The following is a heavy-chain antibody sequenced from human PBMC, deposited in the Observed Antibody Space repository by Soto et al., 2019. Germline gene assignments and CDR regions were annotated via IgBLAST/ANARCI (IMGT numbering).Heavy chain of an antibody. V-gene: IGHV4-39*01. CDR2: IFYDGYT. CDR3: ARLQAAVPHY. D-gene: IGHD6-13*01. J-gene: IGHJ4*02. Sequence: QVQLQESGPGLVMPSETLSLTCTVSGDSISGSPDFWGWIRQPPGKRLEWIGSIFYDGYTLYTPSLKSRVTISVDTSKNQFSLQLTSVAAADTAIYFCARLQAAVPHYWGQGILVTVSS. CDR1: GDSISGSPDF.